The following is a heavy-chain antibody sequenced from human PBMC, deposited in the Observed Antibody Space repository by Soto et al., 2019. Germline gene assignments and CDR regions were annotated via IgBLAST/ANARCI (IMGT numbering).Heavy chain of an antibody. D-gene: IGHD3-22*01. CDR1: GFTFSSYA. CDR3: AKDGVWTRYGGYLLDY. J-gene: IGHJ4*02. Sequence: GGSLRLSCAASGFTFSSYAMSWVRQAPGKGLEWVSAISGSGDSTYYADSVKGRFTISRDNSKNTLYLQMNSLRAEDTAVYYCAKDGVWTRYGGYLLDYWGQGTLVTVSS. CDR2: ISGSGDST. V-gene: IGHV3-23*01.